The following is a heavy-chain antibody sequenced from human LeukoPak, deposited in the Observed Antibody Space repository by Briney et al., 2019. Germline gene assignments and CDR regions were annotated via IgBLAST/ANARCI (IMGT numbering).Heavy chain of an antibody. Sequence: PSETLSLTCTVSGGSISNSDFYWGWIRQPPGKGLEWIGSIYYTGSTNNNPSLESRVTLSIDTSKNQFFLRLVSVTAADTAVYYCARRGHSSSPEIDPFHVWGQGTMVIVSS. CDR3: ARRGHSSSPEIDPFHV. D-gene: IGHD3-22*01. J-gene: IGHJ3*01. V-gene: IGHV4-39*01. CDR1: GGSISNSDFY. CDR2: IYYTGST.